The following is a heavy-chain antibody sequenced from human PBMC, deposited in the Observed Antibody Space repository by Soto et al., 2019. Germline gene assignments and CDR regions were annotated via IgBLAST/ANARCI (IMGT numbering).Heavy chain of an antibody. J-gene: IGHJ3*02. CDR1: GYTFTSYD. CDR3: ARGRVAARGAFDI. D-gene: IGHD6-6*01. V-gene: IGHV1-8*02. Sequence: ASVKVSCKASGYTFTSYDINWGRQATGQGLEWMGWMNPNSGNTGYAQKFQGRVTMTRNTTISTAYMELSSLRSEDTAVYYCARGRVAARGAFDIWGQGTMVTVSS. CDR2: MNPNSGNT.